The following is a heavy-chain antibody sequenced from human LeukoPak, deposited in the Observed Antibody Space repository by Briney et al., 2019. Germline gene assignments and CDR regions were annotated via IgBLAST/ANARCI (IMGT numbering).Heavy chain of an antibody. CDR3: AREGGGYDILTGTPYCYGMDV. J-gene: IGHJ6*02. V-gene: IGHV3-21*01. CDR2: ISSSSSYI. Sequence: PGGSLRLSCAASGFTFSSYSMNWVRQAPGKGLEWVSSISSSSSYIYYADSVKGRFTISRDNAKNSLYLQMNSLRAEDTAVYYCAREGGGYDILTGTPYCYGMDVWGQGATVTVSS. CDR1: GFTFSSYS. D-gene: IGHD3-9*01.